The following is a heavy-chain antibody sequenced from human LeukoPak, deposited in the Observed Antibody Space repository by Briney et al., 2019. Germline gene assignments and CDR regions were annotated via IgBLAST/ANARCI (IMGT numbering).Heavy chain of an antibody. Sequence: PGGSLRFSCAASGFTFSDSVIHWVRQASGKGLEWVGRIRSKANRYATAYAASVKDRFTISRDDSKNTAYLQMNSLKTEDTAVYYCTGGYSGYDINYWGQGTLVTVSS. CDR2: IRSKANRYAT. J-gene: IGHJ4*02. CDR1: GFTFSDSV. D-gene: IGHD5-12*01. CDR3: TGGYSGYDINY. V-gene: IGHV3-73*01.